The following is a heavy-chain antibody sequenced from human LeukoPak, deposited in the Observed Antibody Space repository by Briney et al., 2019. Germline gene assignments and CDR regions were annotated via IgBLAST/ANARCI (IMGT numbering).Heavy chain of an antibody. J-gene: IGHJ6*03. CDR3: ASHSITMIVAIRAQYMDV. V-gene: IGHV1-69*05. CDR1: GGTFSSYA. D-gene: IGHD3-22*01. CDR2: IIPIFGTA. Sequence: SVKVSCKASGGTFSSYAISWVRQAPGQGLEWMGGIIPIFGTANYAQKFQGRVTITTDESTSTAYMELSSLRPEDTAVYYCASHSITMIVAIRAQYMDVWGKGTTVTVSS.